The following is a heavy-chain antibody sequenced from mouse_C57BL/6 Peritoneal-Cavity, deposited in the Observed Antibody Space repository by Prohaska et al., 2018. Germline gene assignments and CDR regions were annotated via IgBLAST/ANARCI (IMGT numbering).Heavy chain of an antibody. D-gene: IGHD1-1*01. CDR3: ANYYGSSYGYFDV. Sequence: SVKLSCKASGYTFTDYYINWVKQRPGQGLEWIARIYPGSGNTYYNEKLKGKATLTAEKSSSTAYMQLSSLTSEDSAVYFCANYYGSSYGYFDVWGTGTTVTVSS. CDR2: IYPGSGNT. V-gene: IGHV1-76*01. CDR1: GYTFTDYY. J-gene: IGHJ1*03.